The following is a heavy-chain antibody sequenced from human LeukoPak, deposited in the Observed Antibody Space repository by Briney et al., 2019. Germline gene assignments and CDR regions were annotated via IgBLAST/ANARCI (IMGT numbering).Heavy chain of an antibody. CDR2: ISGSGGST. V-gene: IGHV3-23*01. CDR3: AKAFRIMIVVVPSDY. D-gene: IGHD3-22*01. Sequence: GGSLRLSCAASGFTFSSYALSWVRQAPGKGLEWVSAISGSGGSTYYADSVKGRFTISRDNSKNTLYLQVNSLRAEDTAVYYCAKAFRIMIVVVPSDYWGQGTLVTVSS. CDR1: GFTFSSYA. J-gene: IGHJ4*02.